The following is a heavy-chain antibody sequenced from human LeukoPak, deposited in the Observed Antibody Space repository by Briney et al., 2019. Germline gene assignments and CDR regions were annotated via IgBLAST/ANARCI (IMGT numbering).Heavy chain of an antibody. D-gene: IGHD3-16*01. CDR3: ARPSAISLNADRPWVF. Sequence: SETLSLTCTVSGGSISSSSYYWGWIRQPPGKGLEWIGSIYYSGSTYYNPSLKSRVTISVDLSKNHFSLKLTSVTAADTAVYFCARPSAISLNADRPWVFWGQGTLVTVSS. CDR1: GGSISSSSYY. V-gene: IGHV4-39*02. CDR2: IYYSGST. J-gene: IGHJ4*02.